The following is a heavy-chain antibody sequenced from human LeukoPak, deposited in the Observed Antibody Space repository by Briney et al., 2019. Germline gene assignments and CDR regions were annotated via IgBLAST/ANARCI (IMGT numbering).Heavy chain of an antibody. CDR1: GYTFTGYH. CDR3: ARDLTGDPAAYFDF. J-gene: IGHJ4*02. D-gene: IGHD3-9*01. Sequence: ASVKVSCKASGYTFTGYHIHWVRQAPGQGLEWMGWINPDSGGTNFPQNFQGRVTMTRDTSISTAYMEISWLRSDDTAVYYCARDLTGDPAAYFDFWGQGTLVIVSS. V-gene: IGHV1-2*02. CDR2: INPDSGGT.